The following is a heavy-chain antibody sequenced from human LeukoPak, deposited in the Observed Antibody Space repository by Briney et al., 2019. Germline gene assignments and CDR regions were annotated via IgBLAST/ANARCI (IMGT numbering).Heavy chain of an antibody. CDR1: GGSISSYY. V-gene: IGHV4-4*07. Sequence: PSETLSLTCTVSGGSISSYYWNWIRQAAGKGLEWIGRIYTSGSTRYNPSLESRVTMSLDTSKNQFSLKLTSVTAADTAVYYCAGEVFGSGWGRDSWGQGTLVTVSS. J-gene: IGHJ5*01. D-gene: IGHD6-19*01. CDR3: AGEVFGSGWGRDS. CDR2: IYTSGST.